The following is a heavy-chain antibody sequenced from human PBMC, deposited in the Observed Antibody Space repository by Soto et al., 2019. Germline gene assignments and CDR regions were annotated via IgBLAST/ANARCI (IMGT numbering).Heavy chain of an antibody. CDR3: ASELELLTYYYCGMDV. CDR2: IYYSGST. Sequence: QLQLQESGPGLVKPSETLSLTCTVSGGSISSSSYYWGWIRQPPGKGLEWIGSIYYSGSTYYNPSLKSRVTLSVDTSKNPFSLKLSSVTAADTAVYYCASELELLTYYYCGMDVWGQGTTVTVSS. CDR1: GGSISSSSYY. J-gene: IGHJ6*02. D-gene: IGHD1-7*01. V-gene: IGHV4-39*01.